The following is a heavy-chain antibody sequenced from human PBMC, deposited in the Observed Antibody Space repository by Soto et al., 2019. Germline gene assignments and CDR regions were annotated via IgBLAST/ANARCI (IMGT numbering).Heavy chain of an antibody. Sequence: ASVKVSCKASGGTFSSYAISWVRQAPGQGLEWMGGIIPIFGTANYAQKFQGRVTITADESTSTAYMELSSLRSEDTAVYYCARDLDIVVVPAALSGLRAPSLFYPMDVWGQGTTVTVSS. J-gene: IGHJ6*02. CDR2: IIPIFGTA. CDR1: GGTFSSYA. D-gene: IGHD2-2*03. V-gene: IGHV1-69*13. CDR3: ARDLDIVVVPAALSGLRAPSLFYPMDV.